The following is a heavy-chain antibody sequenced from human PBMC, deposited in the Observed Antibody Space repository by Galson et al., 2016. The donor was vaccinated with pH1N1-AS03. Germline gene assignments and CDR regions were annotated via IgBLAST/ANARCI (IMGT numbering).Heavy chain of an antibody. Sequence: CAASGFTVSSNYMSWVRQAPGKGLEWVSVIYSGGITYYADSVKGRFTISRDSYKNTLYLQMNSLRAEDTAVYYCARLRVVVVPAALGGSDYFDSWGQGTLVTVSS. CDR3: ARLRVVVVPAALGGSDYFDS. CDR2: IYSGGIT. D-gene: IGHD2-2*01. V-gene: IGHV3-53*01. J-gene: IGHJ4*02. CDR1: GFTVSSNY.